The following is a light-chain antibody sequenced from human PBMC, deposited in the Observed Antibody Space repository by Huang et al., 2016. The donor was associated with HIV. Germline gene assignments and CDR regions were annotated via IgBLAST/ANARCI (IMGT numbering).Light chain of an antibody. CDR3: QQRSEWLT. CDR1: QIIRTY. V-gene: IGKV3-11*01. CDR2: DAS. Sequence: EIVFTQSPATLSLSPGEGATLSCRASQIIRTYLALCQHRPGQSPRLLIYDASKRAVGVPTRFSGRGSGTDFTRTISSLEPEDFAVYFCQQRSEWLTFGGGTRVDI. J-gene: IGKJ4*01.